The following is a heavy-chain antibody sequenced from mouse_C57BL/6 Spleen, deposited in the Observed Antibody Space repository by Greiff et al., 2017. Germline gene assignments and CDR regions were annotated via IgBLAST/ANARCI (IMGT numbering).Heavy chain of an antibody. CDR2: IDPNSGGT. CDR1: GYTFTSYW. V-gene: IGHV1-72*01. J-gene: IGHJ1*03. CDR3: ARPTTVVATDWYFDV. D-gene: IGHD1-1*01. Sequence: QVQLQQPGAELVKPGASVKLSCKASGYTFTSYWMHWVKQRPGRGLEGIGRIDPNSGGTKYNEKFKSKATLTVDKPSSTAYMQLSSLTSEDSAVYYCARPTTVVATDWYFDVWGTGTTVTVSS.